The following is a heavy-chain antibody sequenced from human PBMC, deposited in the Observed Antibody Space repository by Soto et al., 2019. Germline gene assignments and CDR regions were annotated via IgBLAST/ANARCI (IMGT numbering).Heavy chain of an antibody. D-gene: IGHD1-1*01. CDR1: GGSFSGYY. Sequence: QVQLQQWGAGLLKPSETLSLTCAVYGGSFSGYYWSWIRQPPGKGLEWIGEINHSGNTNYNPSLKSRVTISVDTSKNQFSLKLSSVTAADTAVYYCARVASTTTYDYWGQGTLVTVSS. J-gene: IGHJ4*02. V-gene: IGHV4-34*01. CDR2: INHSGNT. CDR3: ARVASTTTYDY.